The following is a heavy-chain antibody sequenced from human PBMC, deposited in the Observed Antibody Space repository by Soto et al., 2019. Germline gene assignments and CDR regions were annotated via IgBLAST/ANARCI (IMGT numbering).Heavy chain of an antibody. CDR1: GGSMNAHF. D-gene: IGHD6-13*01. CDR3: VRDVAAVGTDWFDP. J-gene: IGHJ5*02. V-gene: IGHV4-4*07. Sequence: PSETLSLTCTVSGGSMNAHFWSWIRQSAGKGLEWIGHIYISGTTMYNPSLKSRVTMSVDPPKNQLSLKLTSVTAADTAVYYCVRDVAAVGTDWFDPWGQGTLVTVSS. CDR2: IYISGTT.